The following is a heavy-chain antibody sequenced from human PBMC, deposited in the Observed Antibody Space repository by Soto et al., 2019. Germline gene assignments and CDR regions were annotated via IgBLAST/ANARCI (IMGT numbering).Heavy chain of an antibody. V-gene: IGHV1-8*01. J-gene: IGHJ4*02. CDR3: ARVGGYYYDSSGYYYNY. CDR1: GYTFTSYD. D-gene: IGHD3-22*01. Sequence: ASVKVSCKASGYTFTSYDINWVRQATGQGLEWMGWMNPNSGNTGYAQKFQGRVTMTRNTSISTAYMELSSLRSEDTAVYYCARVGGYYYDSSGYYYNYWGQGTLVTVSS. CDR2: MNPNSGNT.